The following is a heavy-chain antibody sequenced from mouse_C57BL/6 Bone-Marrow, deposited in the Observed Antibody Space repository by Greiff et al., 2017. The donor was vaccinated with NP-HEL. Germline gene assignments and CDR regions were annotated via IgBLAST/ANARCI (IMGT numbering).Heavy chain of an antibody. CDR2: IYPGNSDT. CDR3: TRSSTMVTTGFAY. D-gene: IGHD2-2*01. J-gene: IGHJ3*01. CDR1: GYTFTSYW. V-gene: IGHV1-5*01. Sequence: EVQLQQSGTVLARPGASVKMSCKTSGYTFTSYWMHWVKQRPGQGLEWIGAIYPGNSDTSYNQKFKGKAKLTAVTSASTAYMELSSLTNEDSAVYYCTRSSTMVTTGFAYWGQGTLVTVSA.